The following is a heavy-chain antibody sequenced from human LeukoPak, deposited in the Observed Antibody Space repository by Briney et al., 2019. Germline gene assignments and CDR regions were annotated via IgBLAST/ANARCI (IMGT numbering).Heavy chain of an antibody. D-gene: IGHD3-10*01. J-gene: IGHJ5*02. CDR1: GYTFTGYY. CDR2: INPNSGGT. Sequence: ASVKVSCKASGYTFTGYYIHWVRQAPGQGLEWMGWINPNSGGTNYAQKFQGRVTMTRDTSISTAYMELSRLRSDDTAVYYCARDRRMVRGVIITNWFDPWGQGTLVTVSS. V-gene: IGHV1-2*02. CDR3: ARDRRMVRGVIITNWFDP.